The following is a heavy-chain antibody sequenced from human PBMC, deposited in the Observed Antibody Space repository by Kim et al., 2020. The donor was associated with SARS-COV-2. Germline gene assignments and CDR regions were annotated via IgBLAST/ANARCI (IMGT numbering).Heavy chain of an antibody. CDR3: ASLNYGSGTWDY. CDR1: GYTFTSYG. J-gene: IGHJ4*02. Sequence: ASVKVSCKASGYTFTSYGISWVRQAPGQGLEWMGWISTYNDNTYYAQKLQGRVTMTTDTSTSTAYVELRSLRSDDTAVYYCASLNYGSGTWDYWGQGTLVTVSS. D-gene: IGHD3-10*01. CDR2: ISTYNDNT. V-gene: IGHV1-18*01.